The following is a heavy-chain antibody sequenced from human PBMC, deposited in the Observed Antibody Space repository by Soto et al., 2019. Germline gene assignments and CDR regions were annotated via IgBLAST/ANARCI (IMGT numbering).Heavy chain of an antibody. CDR2: INHSGST. CDR1: GGSFSGYY. V-gene: IGHV4-34*01. J-gene: IGHJ3*02. Sequence: SETLSLICAVYGGSFSGYYWSWIRQPPGKGLEWIGEINHSGSTNYNPSLKSRVTISVDTSKNQFSLKLSSVTAADTAVYYCARPYGSGSYYRARAYAFDIWGQGTMVTVSS. CDR3: ARPYGSGSYYRARAYAFDI. D-gene: IGHD3-10*01.